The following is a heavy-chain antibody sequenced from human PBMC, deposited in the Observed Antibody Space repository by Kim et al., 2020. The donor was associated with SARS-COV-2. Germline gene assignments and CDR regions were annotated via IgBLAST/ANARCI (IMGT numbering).Heavy chain of an antibody. CDR3: ARHFWSGYFHTTNWFDP. D-gene: IGHD3-3*01. Sequence: SETLSLTCTVSGGSISSSSYYWGWIRQPPGKGLEWIGSIYYSGSTYYNPSLKSRVTISVDTSKNQFSLKLSSVTAADTAVYYCARHFWSGYFHTTNWFDPWGQGTLVTVSS. J-gene: IGHJ5*02. CDR2: IYYSGST. CDR1: GGSISSSSYY. V-gene: IGHV4-39*01.